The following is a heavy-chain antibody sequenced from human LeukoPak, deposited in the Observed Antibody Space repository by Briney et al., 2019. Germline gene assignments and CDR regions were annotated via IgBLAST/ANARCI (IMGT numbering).Heavy chain of an antibody. J-gene: IGHJ5*02. CDR3: ARLIAAAGVNWFDP. Sequence: ASMKVSCKTSGYTFTSYYVSWVRQAPGQGLEWMGWISGYNAKTKYVQKFQGRITMTIDTSTTTAYMELRSLTSDDTAVYYCARLIAAAGVNWFDPWGQGTLVTVSS. CDR2: ISGYNAKT. V-gene: IGHV1-18*04. CDR1: GYTFTSYY. D-gene: IGHD6-13*01.